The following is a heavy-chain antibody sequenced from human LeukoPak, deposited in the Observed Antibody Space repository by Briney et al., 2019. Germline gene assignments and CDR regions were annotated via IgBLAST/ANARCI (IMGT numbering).Heavy chain of an antibody. V-gene: IGHV3-30*18. CDR3: AKNKLLQLEYYFDF. Sequence: PGGALRLSCAASGFTFSSLNMHWVRQAPGKGLEWVAIISYDGSNKYYADSVKGRFTISRDNSKNTLYLQMNSLGAEDTAVYYCAKNKLLQLEYYFDFWGQGTLVTVSS. D-gene: IGHD1-1*01. CDR2: ISYDGSNK. CDR1: GFTFSSLN. J-gene: IGHJ4*02.